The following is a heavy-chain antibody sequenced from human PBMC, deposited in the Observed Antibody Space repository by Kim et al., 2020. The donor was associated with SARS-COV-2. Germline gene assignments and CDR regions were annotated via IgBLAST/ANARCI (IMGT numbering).Heavy chain of an antibody. CDR2: IKSKTDGGTT. V-gene: IGHV3-15*01. Sequence: GGSLRLSCAASGFTFSNAWMSWVRQAPGKGLEWVGRIKSKTDGGTTDYAAPVKGRFTISRDDSKNTLYLQMNSLKTEDTAVYYCTTRYCSGGSCYSDYYYGMDVWGQGTTVTVSS. CDR1: GFTFSNAW. CDR3: TTRYCSGGSCYSDYYYGMDV. J-gene: IGHJ6*02. D-gene: IGHD2-15*01.